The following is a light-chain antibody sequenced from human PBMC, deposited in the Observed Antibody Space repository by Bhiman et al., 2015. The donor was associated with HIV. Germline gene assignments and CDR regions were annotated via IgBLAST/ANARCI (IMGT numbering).Light chain of an antibody. CDR2: GKN. CDR3: NSRDSSGNHANWV. J-gene: IGLJ3*02. CDR1: SLRTYY. V-gene: IGLV3-19*01. Sequence: SSELTQDPAVSVALGQTVRITCQGASLRTYYASWYQQKPGQAPVLVIYGKNNRPSGIPDRFSGSSSGNTASLTITGAQAEDEADYYCNSRDSSGNHANWVFGGGTKLTVL.